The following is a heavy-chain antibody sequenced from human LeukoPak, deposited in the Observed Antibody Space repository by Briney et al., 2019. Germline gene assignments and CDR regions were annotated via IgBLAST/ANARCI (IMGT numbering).Heavy chain of an antibody. V-gene: IGHV3-23*01. CDR3: AKGLTGSCYSGIDY. D-gene: IGHD2-15*01. CDR2: ICASTNST. J-gene: IGHJ4*01. Sequence: GGSLSLSCAASGFTFSTYAMSWVRQTPGKGLQWVSGICASTNSTYYEDSLKGQFTISRDNSKNTLDLQMNSLRAEDTAVYYCAKGLTGSCYSGIDYWGHHIFVTVSS. CDR1: GFTFSTYA.